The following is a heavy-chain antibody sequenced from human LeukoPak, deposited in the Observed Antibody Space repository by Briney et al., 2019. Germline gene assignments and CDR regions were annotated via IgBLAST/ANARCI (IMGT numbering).Heavy chain of an antibody. J-gene: IGHJ2*01. CDR3: AGGGLTLSLDL. Sequence: PSETLSLTCTVSGGSISSYYWSWIRQPPGKGLEWIGYIYTSGSTNYNPSLKSRVTISVDTSKNQFSLKLSSVTAADTAVYYCAGGGLTLSLDLWGRGTLVTVYS. CDR1: GGSISSYY. D-gene: IGHD3-10*01. CDR2: IYTSGST. V-gene: IGHV4-4*09.